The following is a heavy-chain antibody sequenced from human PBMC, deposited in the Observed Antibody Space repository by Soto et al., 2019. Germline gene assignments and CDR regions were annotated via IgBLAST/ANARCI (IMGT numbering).Heavy chain of an antibody. Sequence: QVQLVESGGGVVQPGRSLRLSCAASGFTFSSYGMHWVRQAPGKGLEWVAVISYDGSNKYYADSVKGRFTISRDNSKNTLYLQMNSLRAEDTAVYYCAKDWIREAARPHQEDYWGQGTLVTVSS. V-gene: IGHV3-30*18. CDR1: GFTFSSYG. CDR2: ISYDGSNK. D-gene: IGHD6-6*01. CDR3: AKDWIREAARPHQEDY. J-gene: IGHJ4*02.